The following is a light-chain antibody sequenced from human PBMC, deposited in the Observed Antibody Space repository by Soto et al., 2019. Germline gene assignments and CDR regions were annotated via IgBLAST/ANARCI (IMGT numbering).Light chain of an antibody. CDR1: NIGSKS. V-gene: IGLV3-21*04. J-gene: IGLJ2*01. CDR2: YDS. CDR3: QVWDISSNHVV. Sequence: SSVLTQPPSVSVAPGKTARITCGGNNIGSKSVHWYQQKAGQAPILAMYYDSDRPSGIPERFSGSNSGNTATLTISTVEAGNEADYYCQVWDISSNHVVFGGGTKLTVL.